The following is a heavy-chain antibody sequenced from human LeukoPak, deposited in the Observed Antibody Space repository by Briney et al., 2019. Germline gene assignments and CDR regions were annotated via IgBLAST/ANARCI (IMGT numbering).Heavy chain of an antibody. J-gene: IGHJ4*02. Sequence: QPGGSLRLSCAASGFTFGSSSMSWVRQTPGQGLQWVANINQDGSETYYVDSVKGRFTISRDNAKNSLYLQMDSLRADDSALYYCATRKCLGCQLFYLDYWGQGSLVTVSS. V-gene: IGHV3-7*01. CDR1: GFTFGSSS. CDR2: INQDGSET. CDR3: ATRKCLGCQLFYLDY. D-gene: IGHD3-16*01.